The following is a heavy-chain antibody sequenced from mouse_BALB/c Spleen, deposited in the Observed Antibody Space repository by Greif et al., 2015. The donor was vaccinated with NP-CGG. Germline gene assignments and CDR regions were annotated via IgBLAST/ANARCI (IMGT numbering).Heavy chain of an antibody. CDR2: IYPGSGNT. CDR1: GYTFTDYY. CDR3: ARDSRYLDV. V-gene: IGHV1-77*01. Sequence: QVQLQQSGAELARPGASVKLSCKASGYTFTDYYINWVKQRTGQGLEWIGEIYPGSGNTYYNEKFKGKATLTADKSSSTAYMQLNSLTSEDSAVYFCARDSRYLDVWGAGTTVTVSS. J-gene: IGHJ1*01.